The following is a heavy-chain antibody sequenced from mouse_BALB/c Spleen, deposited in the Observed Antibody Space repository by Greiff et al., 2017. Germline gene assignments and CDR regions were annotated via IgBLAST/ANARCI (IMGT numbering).Heavy chain of an antibody. CDR3: ARDGAPSGAILDY. Sequence: VQLKQSGPQLVRPGASVKISCKASGYSFTSYWMHWGKQRPGQGLEWIGMIDPSDSETRLNQKFKDKATLTVDKSSSTAYMQLSSPTSEDSAVYYCARDGAPSGAILDYWGQGTTLTVSS. CDR2: IDPSDSET. D-gene: IGHD2-10*02. J-gene: IGHJ2*01. V-gene: IGHV1S126*01. CDR1: GYSFTSYW.